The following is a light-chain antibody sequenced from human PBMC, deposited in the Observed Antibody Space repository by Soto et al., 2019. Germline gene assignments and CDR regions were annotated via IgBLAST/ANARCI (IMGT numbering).Light chain of an antibody. CDR3: QQYNNWGYT. J-gene: IGKJ2*01. V-gene: IGKV3-15*01. CDR2: GAS. CDR1: QSVSSN. Sequence: EIVMTQSPATLSVSPGERATLSCRASQSVSSNLAWYQKKPGQAPRLLIYGASTRATGIPARFSGSGSGTEFTLTISSLQSEDFAVYYCQQYNNWGYTFGQGTKLEIK.